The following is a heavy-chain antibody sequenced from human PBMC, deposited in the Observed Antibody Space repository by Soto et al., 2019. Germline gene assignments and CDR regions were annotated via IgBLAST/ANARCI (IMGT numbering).Heavy chain of an antibody. CDR2: IIPILGIA. D-gene: IGHD6-13*01. CDR1: GGTFSSYT. Sequence: ASVKVSCKASGGTFSSYTISWVRQAPGQGLEGMGRIIPILGIANYAQKFQGRVTITADKSTSTAYMELSSLRSEDTAVYYCARVAPRIAAYEGWGQGTLVTVSS. CDR3: ARVAPRIAAYEG. J-gene: IGHJ4*02. V-gene: IGHV1-69*02.